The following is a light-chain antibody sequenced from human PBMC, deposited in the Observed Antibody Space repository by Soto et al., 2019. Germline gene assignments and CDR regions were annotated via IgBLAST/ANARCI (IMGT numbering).Light chain of an antibody. J-gene: IGLJ1*01. CDR1: SSDVGGYNY. V-gene: IGLV2-14*01. CDR3: SSYATSSTPLYV. CDR2: DVS. Sequence: SGLXQPASVYGSRGQSITISCTGTSSDVGGYNYVSWYQQHPGKAPKLMIYDVSNRPSGVSNRFSGSKSGNTGSLTISGLQAEDEADYYCSSYATSSTPLYVFGTGTKVTVL.